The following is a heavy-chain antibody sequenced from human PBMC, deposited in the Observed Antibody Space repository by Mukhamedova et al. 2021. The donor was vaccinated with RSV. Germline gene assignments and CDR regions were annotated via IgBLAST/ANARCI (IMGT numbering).Heavy chain of an antibody. V-gene: IGHV3-30*04. D-gene: IGHD4-11*01. J-gene: IGHJ2*01. CDR2: ISYDGSNK. Sequence: VRQAPGKGLEWVAVISYDGSNKYYADSVKGRFTISRDNSKNTLYLQMNSLRAEDTAVYYCARGNGNWYFDLWGRGTLVNVSS. CDR3: ARGNGNWYFDL.